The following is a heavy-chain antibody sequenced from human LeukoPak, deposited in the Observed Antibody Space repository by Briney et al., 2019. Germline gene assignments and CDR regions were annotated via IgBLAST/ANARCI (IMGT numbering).Heavy chain of an antibody. CDR3: AKEIDGFDV. V-gene: IGHV3-74*01. Sequence: GGSLRLSCAASGFTFSNYWMHWVRQAPGMGLGWGSGIRFDVGDTAYAKSAKGRFTISRDNAKNTMFLQMNNLRAEDTAVYYCAKEIDGFDVWGQGTLVTVSS. J-gene: IGHJ3*01. CDR2: IRFDVGDT. CDR1: GFTFSNYW.